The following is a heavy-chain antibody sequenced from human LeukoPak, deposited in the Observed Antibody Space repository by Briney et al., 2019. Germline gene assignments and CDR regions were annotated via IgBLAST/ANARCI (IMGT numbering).Heavy chain of an antibody. V-gene: IGHV1-69*13. CDR2: IIPIFGTA. J-gene: IGHJ4*02. Sequence: ASVKVSCKASGGTFSSYAISWVRQAPGQGLEWMGGIIPIFGTANYAQKFQGRVTTTADESTSTAYMELSSLRSEDTAVYYCARGPEGYSYGSFDYWGQGTLVTVSS. D-gene: IGHD5-18*01. CDR3: ARGPEGYSYGSFDY. CDR1: GGTFSSYA.